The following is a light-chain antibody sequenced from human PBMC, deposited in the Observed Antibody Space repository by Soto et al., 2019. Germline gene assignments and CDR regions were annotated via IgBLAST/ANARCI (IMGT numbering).Light chain of an antibody. CDR2: DAS. J-gene: IGKJ1*01. CDR3: QQYNSYWT. V-gene: IGKV1-5*01. Sequence: IQMTQSPSTLSASVGDRVTIRCRASQSISSWLAWYQQKPGKAPKPMIYDASSLESGVPSRFSGSGSGKEFTLTISSLQPDDFATYYCQQYNSYWTFGQGTKVDIK. CDR1: QSISSW.